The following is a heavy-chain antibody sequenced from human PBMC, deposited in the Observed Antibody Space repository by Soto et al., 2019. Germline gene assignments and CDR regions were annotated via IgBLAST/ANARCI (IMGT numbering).Heavy chain of an antibody. CDR3: ATLTAYYSWYYPVNDDAVAI. Sequence: ASVKVPCKASGYTFTGYYMHWVRQAPGQGLEWMGWIHPNSGGTNYAQKFQGRVTMTRDTSISKAYMELSRLRSDDTAVYYCATLTAYYSWYYPVNDDAVAIWGQGTMVTVSS. V-gene: IGHV1-2*02. CDR2: IHPNSGGT. J-gene: IGHJ3*02. CDR1: GYTFTGYY. D-gene: IGHD1-7*01.